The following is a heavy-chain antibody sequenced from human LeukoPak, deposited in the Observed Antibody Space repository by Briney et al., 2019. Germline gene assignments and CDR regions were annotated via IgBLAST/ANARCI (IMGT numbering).Heavy chain of an antibody. V-gene: IGHV3-23*01. CDR3: TREAIATGYAYD. CDR1: GFSFSSYA. D-gene: IGHD3-16*01. J-gene: IGHJ4*02. CDR2: ISSGGDRT. Sequence: QTGGTLRLSCAATGFSFSSYALSWVRQAPGKGLEWVSAISSGGDRTYYADSVTGRFTISRDNSKNMLFLQMRSLRAEDAAMYYCTREAIATGYAYDWGQGTLVTVFS.